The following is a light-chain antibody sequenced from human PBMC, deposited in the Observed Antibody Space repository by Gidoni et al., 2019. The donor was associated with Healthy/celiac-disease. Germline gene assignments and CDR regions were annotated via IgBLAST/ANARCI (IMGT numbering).Light chain of an antibody. CDR1: QSISSW. V-gene: IGKV1-5*01. Sequence: DIQITQSPSTLSASVGDRVTITCRASQSISSWLAWYQQKPGKAPKLLIYDASSLESGVPSRFSGSGSGTEFTLTISSLQPDDFATYYCQQYNIDPRTFGQGTKVEIK. CDR2: DAS. J-gene: IGKJ1*01. CDR3: QQYNIDPRT.